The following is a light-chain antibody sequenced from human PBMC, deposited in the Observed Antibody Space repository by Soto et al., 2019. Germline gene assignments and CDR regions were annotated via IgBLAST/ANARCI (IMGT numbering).Light chain of an antibody. CDR3: QQAESFPPYPT. J-gene: IGKJ4*01. CDR2: AAS. V-gene: IGKV1-12*01. Sequence: DIQMTQSPSSVSASVGDRVTITCRASQDISNWLAWYQKKPGKAPKLLIYAASSLQSGVPSRFSGSGSGTHFTLSICGLQPDDFATYYWQQAESFPPYPTFGGGTNVEIK. CDR1: QDISNW.